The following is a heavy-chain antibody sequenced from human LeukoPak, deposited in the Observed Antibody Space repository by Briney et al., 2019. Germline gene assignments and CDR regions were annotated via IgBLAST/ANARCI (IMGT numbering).Heavy chain of an antibody. CDR1: GFTVSSNY. J-gene: IGHJ5*02. CDR2: IYSGGST. V-gene: IGHV3-53*01. D-gene: IGHD2-2*01. Sequence: GGSLRLSCAASGFTVSSNYMSWVRQAPGRGLDWVSFIYSGGSTYYADSVKGRFTISRDNSKNTLYLQMNSLRAEDTAVYYCAKGGIVVVPPQNWFDPWGQGTLVTVSS. CDR3: AKGGIVVVPPQNWFDP.